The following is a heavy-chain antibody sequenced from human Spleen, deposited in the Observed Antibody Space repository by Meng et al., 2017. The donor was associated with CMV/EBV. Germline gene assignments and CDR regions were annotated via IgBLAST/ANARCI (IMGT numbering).Heavy chain of an antibody. Sequence: GGSLRLSCAASGFTFDDYAMHWVRQAPGKGLEWVSGISWNSGSIGYADSVKGRFTISRDNAKNSLYLQMNSLRAEDTALYYCAISTVTTPYYYYGMDVWGQGTTVTVSS. V-gene: IGHV3-9*01. CDR2: ISWNSGSI. J-gene: IGHJ6*02. CDR3: AISTVTTPYYYYGMDV. D-gene: IGHD4-11*01. CDR1: GFTFDDYA.